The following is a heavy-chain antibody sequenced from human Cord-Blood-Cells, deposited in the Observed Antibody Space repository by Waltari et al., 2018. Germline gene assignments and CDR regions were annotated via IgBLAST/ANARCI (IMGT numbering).Heavy chain of an antibody. Sequence: QVTLKESGPALVKPTQTLTLTCTFLGFSLSTSGMRVSWIRQPPGKALEWLARIDWDDDKFYSTSLKTRLTISKDTSKNQVVLTMTNMDPVDTATYYCARSIAAAGSDAFDIWGQGTMVTVSS. CDR2: IDWDDDK. D-gene: IGHD6-13*01. J-gene: IGHJ3*02. V-gene: IGHV2-70*04. CDR3: ARSIAAAGSDAFDI. CDR1: GFSLSTSGMR.